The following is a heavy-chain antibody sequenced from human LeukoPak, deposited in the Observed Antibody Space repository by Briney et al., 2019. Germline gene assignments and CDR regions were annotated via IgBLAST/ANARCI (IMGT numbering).Heavy chain of an antibody. CDR1: GGAISSYY. V-gene: IGHV4-59*01. CDR2: IYYSGST. CDR3: ARDGSSSGYDP. J-gene: IGHJ5*02. Sequence: SETLSLTCTVSGGAISSYYWSWIRQPPGKGLEWIGYIYYSGSTNYNPSLKSRVTISVDTSKNQFSLKLSSVTAADTAVYYCARDGSSSGYDPWGQGTLVTVSS. D-gene: IGHD6-19*01.